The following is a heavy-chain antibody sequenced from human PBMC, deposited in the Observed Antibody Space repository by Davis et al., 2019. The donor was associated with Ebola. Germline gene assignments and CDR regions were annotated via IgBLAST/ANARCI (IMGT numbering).Heavy chain of an antibody. J-gene: IGHJ6*04. Sequence: PGGSLRLSCAASGFTFSSYWMHWVRQAPGKGLVWVSRINNDGTDTSYADSVKGRFTISRDNAKNSLYLQMNSLRAEDTAVYYCAREQFRGDYDYYYYYGMDVWGKGTTVTVSS. V-gene: IGHV3-74*01. CDR2: INNDGTDT. CDR1: GFTFSSYW. CDR3: AREQFRGDYDYYYYYGMDV. D-gene: IGHD4-17*01.